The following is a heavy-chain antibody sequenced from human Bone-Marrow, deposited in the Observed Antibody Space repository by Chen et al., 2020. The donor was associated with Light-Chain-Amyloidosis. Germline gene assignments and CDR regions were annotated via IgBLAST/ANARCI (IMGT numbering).Heavy chain of an antibody. CDR2: INHSGST. CDR1: GGSFRGYY. V-gene: IGHV4-34*01. D-gene: IGHD7-27*01. CDR3: ARDLNWGWTFGAFDI. J-gene: IGHJ3*02. Sequence: QVQLQQWGAGLLKPSETLSLTCAVYGGSFRGYYWSWIRQPPGKGLEWVGKINHSGSTNYTPSLKSRLTISVDTSKNQFSLKLSSVTAADTAVYYCARDLNWGWTFGAFDIWGQGTMVTVSS.